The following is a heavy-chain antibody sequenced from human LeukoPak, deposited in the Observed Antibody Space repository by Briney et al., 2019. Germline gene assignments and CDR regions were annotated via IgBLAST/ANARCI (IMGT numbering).Heavy chain of an antibody. J-gene: IGHJ3*02. CDR3: ARHGDYGGSDAFDI. V-gene: IGHV4-31*11. CDR2: ISNSGST. CDR1: GGSISSGGYF. D-gene: IGHD4-23*01. Sequence: PSETLSLTCAVYGGSISSGGYFWSWVRQHPGKGLEWIGYISNSGSTSYNPSLKSRVTLSVDTSKNQFSLKLSSVTAADTAVYYCARHGDYGGSDAFDIWGQGTMVTVSS.